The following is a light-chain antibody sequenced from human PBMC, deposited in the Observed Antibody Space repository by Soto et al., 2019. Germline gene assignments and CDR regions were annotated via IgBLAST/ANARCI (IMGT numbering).Light chain of an antibody. V-gene: IGLV1-51*01. CDR3: GTWDSSLSVYV. CDR2: DNN. Sequence: QSVLTQPPSVSGAPGQRVTISCTGSSSNIGNNYVSWYQQLPGTAPKLLIYDNNKRPSGIPDRFSGSKSGTSATLGITGLQTGDEADYYCGTWDSSLSVYVFGTGTKVTVL. J-gene: IGLJ1*01. CDR1: SSNIGNNY.